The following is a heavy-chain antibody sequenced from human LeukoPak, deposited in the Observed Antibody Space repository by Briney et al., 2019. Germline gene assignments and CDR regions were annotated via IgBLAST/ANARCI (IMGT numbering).Heavy chain of an antibody. CDR2: INTSGNT. CDR3: ARDRRITSMSYIDF. V-gene: IGHV4-4*07. J-gene: IGHJ4*02. Sequence: SETLSLTCTVSSASISNYYWIWTRQPAGKGLVWIGLINTSGNTNYNASLKSRFTISIDTSKNQFSLKLSIVTAADTAVYYCARDRRITSMSYIDFWGQGTLVTVSS. D-gene: IGHD5-18*01. CDR1: SASISNYY.